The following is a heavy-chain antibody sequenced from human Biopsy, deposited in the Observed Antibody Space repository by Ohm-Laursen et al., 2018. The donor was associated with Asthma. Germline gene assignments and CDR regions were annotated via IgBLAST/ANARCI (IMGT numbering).Heavy chain of an antibody. D-gene: IGHD3-3*01. J-gene: IGHJ5*02. CDR1: GASIRSVGYY. CDR2: ISDSGVT. CDR3: AAMTIADPYDFWSASYNWFDP. V-gene: IGHV4-39*01. Sequence: SDTLSLTCLVSGASIRSVGYYWGWVRRPPGKGLEWIGSISDSGVTYYRPSLESRLTLSLHTSNNQFSLRLVSVTAADTAVYYCAAMTIADPYDFWSASYNWFDPWGQGTLVTVSS.